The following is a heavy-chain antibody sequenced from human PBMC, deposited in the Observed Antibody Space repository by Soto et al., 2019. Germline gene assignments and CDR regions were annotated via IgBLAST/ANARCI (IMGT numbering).Heavy chain of an antibody. J-gene: IGHJ4*02. Sequence: VQLLESGGSLVQPGGSLSLSCVASGFTFGSYAMNWVRQAPGKGLEWISAISGGSDATFYADSVKGRFTISRDDSKNTLYLQLQSLRDDDTAVCYCAKDRTYDFWGGQRYFDYWGQGTLITVSS. D-gene: IGHD3-3*01. CDR2: ISGGSDAT. CDR1: GFTFGSYA. V-gene: IGHV3-23*01. CDR3: AKDRTYDFWGGQRYFDY.